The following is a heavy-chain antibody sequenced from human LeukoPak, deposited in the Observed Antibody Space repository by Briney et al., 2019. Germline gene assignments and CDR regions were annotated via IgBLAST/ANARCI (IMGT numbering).Heavy chain of an antibody. CDR1: GFTFSSYA. CDR3: AKDLGQQLILMGY. D-gene: IGHD6-13*01. Sequence: GGSLRLSCAASGFTFSSYAMSWVRQAPGKGLEWVSSISGSGDKTYYADSVKGRFTISRDNSKYTMYLQMNSLRVEDTAVYYCAKDLGQQLILMGYWGQGTLVTVSS. J-gene: IGHJ4*02. V-gene: IGHV3-23*01. CDR2: ISGSGDKT.